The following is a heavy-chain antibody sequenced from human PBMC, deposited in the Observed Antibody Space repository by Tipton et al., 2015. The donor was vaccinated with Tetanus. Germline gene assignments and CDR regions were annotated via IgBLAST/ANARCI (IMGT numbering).Heavy chain of an antibody. V-gene: IGHV4-39*02. Sequence: VKPSETLSLTCTVSGVSISNSSHYWGWIRQSPGKGLEWIGSFYYGGSTYYNPSLESRVTISVDTSKNEFSLKLKSVTAADTSLYFCARDIYSNTRAFDIWGQGTMVTVSS. CDR2: FYYGGST. CDR1: GVSISNSSHY. J-gene: IGHJ3*02. CDR3: ARDIYSNTRAFDI. D-gene: IGHD2-2*01.